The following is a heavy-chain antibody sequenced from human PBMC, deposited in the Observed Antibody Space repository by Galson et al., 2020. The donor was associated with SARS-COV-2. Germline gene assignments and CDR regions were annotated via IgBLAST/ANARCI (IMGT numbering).Heavy chain of an antibody. CDR2: ISGSGGST. CDR1: GFTFSSYA. J-gene: IGHJ4*02. CDR3: AKDGAVVVFAYFDY. V-gene: IGHV3-23*01. D-gene: IGHD3-22*01. Sequence: GESLKISCAASGFTFSSYAMSWVRQAPGKGLEWVSAISGSGGSTYYADSVKGRFTISRDNSKNTLYLQMNSLRAEDTAVYYCAKDGAVVVFAYFDYWGQGTLVTVSS.